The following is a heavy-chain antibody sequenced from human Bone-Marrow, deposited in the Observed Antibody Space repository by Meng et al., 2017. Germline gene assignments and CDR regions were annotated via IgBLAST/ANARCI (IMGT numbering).Heavy chain of an antibody. CDR1: GFTVSSNY. Sequence: GGSLRLSCAASGFTVSSNYMSWVRQAPGEGLEWVSVIYSGGSTYYADSVKGRFTISRDNSKNTLYLQMNSLRAEDTAVYYCASRIAVAGNFLFDYWGQGTLVTVSS. J-gene: IGHJ4*02. CDR3: ASRIAVAGNFLFDY. V-gene: IGHV3-53*01. D-gene: IGHD6-19*01. CDR2: IYSGGST.